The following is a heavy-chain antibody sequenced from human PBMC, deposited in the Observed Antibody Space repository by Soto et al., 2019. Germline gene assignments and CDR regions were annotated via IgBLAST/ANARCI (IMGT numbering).Heavy chain of an antibody. J-gene: IGHJ4*02. D-gene: IGHD1-26*01. V-gene: IGHV4-30-4*01. CDR2: IYKSGST. Sequence: QVQLQESCPGVVEPSQTLSLTCTVSGGSINNNGYCWGWIRQPPGIGLEWIGHIYKSGSTYSNPSLTSRLTISVDTSKNQFSLKPSSVTAADTDVYYCARGPSGDKVDYWGRGTLVTVSS. CDR1: GGSINNNGYC. CDR3: ARGPSGDKVDY.